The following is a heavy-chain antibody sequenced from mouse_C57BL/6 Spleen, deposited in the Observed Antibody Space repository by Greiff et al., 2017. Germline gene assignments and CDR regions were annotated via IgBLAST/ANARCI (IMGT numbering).Heavy chain of an antibody. Sequence: VKLMESGPGLVQPSQSLSITCTVSGFSLTSYGVHWVRQSPGKGLEWLGVIWSGGSTDYNAAFISRLSISKDNPKSQVFFKMNSLQADDTAIYYCARGAMDYWGQGTSVTVSS. CDR1: GFSLTSYG. V-gene: IGHV2-2*01. J-gene: IGHJ4*01. CDR2: IWSGGST. CDR3: ARGAMDY.